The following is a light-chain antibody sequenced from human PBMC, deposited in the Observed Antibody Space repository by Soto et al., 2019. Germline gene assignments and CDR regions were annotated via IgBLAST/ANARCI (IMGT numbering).Light chain of an antibody. CDR1: QSVSSSY. V-gene: IGKV3-20*01. J-gene: IGKJ4*01. CDR2: GAS. CDR3: QQYGSSPGLT. Sequence: EIVLTQSPGTLSLSPGEKATLSCRASQSVSSSYLAWDQQKTGQAPRLLIYGASSRATGIPDRFSGSGSGTDFTLTISRLEPEDFAVYYCQQYGSSPGLTFGGGTKVDIK.